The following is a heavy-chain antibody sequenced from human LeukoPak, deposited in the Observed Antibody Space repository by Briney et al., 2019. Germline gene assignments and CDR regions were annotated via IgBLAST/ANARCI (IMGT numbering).Heavy chain of an antibody. D-gene: IGHD3-22*01. CDR3: VKSGFAADYFDY. CDR2: INPNSGGT. Sequence: GASVKVSCKASGYTFTGYYMRWVRQAPGQGLEWMGWINPNSGGTNYAQKFQGRVTMTRDTSISTAYMELSRLRSDDTAVYYCVKSGFAADYFDYWGQGTLVTVSS. V-gene: IGHV1-2*02. J-gene: IGHJ4*02. CDR1: GYTFTGYY.